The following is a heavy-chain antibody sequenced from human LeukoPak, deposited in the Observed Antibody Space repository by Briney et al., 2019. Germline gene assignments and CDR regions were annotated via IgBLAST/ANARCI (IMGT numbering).Heavy chain of an antibody. J-gene: IGHJ4*02. V-gene: IGHV3-48*03. CDR3: ARDSRSGWYLDY. Sequence: GGSLSLSCVASGFTFSSYEMNWVRQAPGKGLEWVSYISSSGRTIYYADSVKGRFTISRDNAKNSLFLQMNSLRAEDTAVYYCARDSRSGWYLDYWGQGTLVTVSS. CDR2: ISSSGRTI. CDR1: GFTFSSYE. D-gene: IGHD6-19*01.